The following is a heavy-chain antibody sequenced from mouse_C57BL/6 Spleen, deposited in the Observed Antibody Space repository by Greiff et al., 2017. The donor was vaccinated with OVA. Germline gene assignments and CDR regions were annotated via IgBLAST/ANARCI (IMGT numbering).Heavy chain of an antibody. V-gene: IGHV1-26*01. J-gene: IGHJ4*01. Sequence: EVQLQQSGPELVKPGASVKISCKASGYTFTDYYMNWVKQSHGKSLEWIGDINPNNGGTSYNQKFKGKATLTVDKSSSTAYMELRSLTSEDSAGEYCATITTGEDAMDYWGQGTSVTVSS. CDR1: GYTFTDYY. CDR3: ATITTGEDAMDY. CDR2: INPNNGGT. D-gene: IGHD1-1*01.